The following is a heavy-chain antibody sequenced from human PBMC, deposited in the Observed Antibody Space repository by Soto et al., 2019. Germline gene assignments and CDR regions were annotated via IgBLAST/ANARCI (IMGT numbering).Heavy chain of an antibody. V-gene: IGHV4-39*01. CDR3: ARQRTSVVTQAYFDV. J-gene: IGHJ4*02. CDR2: IYYSGST. D-gene: IGHD2-21*02. Sequence: SETLSLTCTVTGDSISSRSYYWGWIRQPPGKGLEWIGSIYYSGSTYNNPSLRSRVSMSIDTSKDQFSLKLKSVTAADTALYFCARQRTSVVTQAYFDVWGPGXLVTVSS. CDR1: GDSISSRSYY.